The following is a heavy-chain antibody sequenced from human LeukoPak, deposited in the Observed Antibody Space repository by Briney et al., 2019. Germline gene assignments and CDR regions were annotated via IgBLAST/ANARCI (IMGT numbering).Heavy chain of an antibody. CDR3: AREEVAAEGVY. J-gene: IGHJ4*02. CDR1: GFTVSSNY. CDR2: ISYDGSNK. V-gene: IGHV3-30-3*01. D-gene: IGHD6-13*01. Sequence: GGSLRLSCAASGFTVSSNYMSWVRQAPGKGLEWVAVISYDGSNKYYADSVKGRFTISRDNSKNTLYLQMNSLRAEDTAVYYCAREEVAAEGVYWGQGTLVTVSS.